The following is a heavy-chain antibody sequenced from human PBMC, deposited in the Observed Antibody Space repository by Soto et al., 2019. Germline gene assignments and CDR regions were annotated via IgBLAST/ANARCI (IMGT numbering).Heavy chain of an antibody. CDR3: AREVQSDYDFWSGYSYLNWLDP. J-gene: IGHJ5*02. V-gene: IGHV1-3*01. CDR1: GYTFTSYA. CDR2: INAGNGNT. Sequence: ASVKVSCKASGYTFTSYAMHWVRQAPGQRLEWMGWINAGNGNTKYSQKFQGRVTITRDTSASTAYMELSSLRSEDTAVYYCAREVQSDYDFWSGYSYLNWLDPWGQGTLVAVSS. D-gene: IGHD3-3*01.